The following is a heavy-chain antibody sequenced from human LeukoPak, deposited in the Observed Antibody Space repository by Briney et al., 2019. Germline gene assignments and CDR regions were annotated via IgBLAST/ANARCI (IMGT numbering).Heavy chain of an antibody. CDR2: IFTSGNS. V-gene: IGHV4-61*02. Sequence: PSETLSLTCTVSGDSISGNHYWNWIRQPAGKGLEWIGRIFTSGNSNYNPSLTSRVTILLDTSKDQFSLRLSSVTAADTAFYYCARESATSGSTDWGQGTLVTVSS. CDR3: ARESATSGSTD. D-gene: IGHD3-10*01. J-gene: IGHJ4*02. CDR1: GDSISGNHY.